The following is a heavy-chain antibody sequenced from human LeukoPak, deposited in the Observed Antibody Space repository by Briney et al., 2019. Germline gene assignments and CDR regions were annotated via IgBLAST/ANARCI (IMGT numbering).Heavy chain of an antibody. V-gene: IGHV1-2*02. Sequence: ASVKVSCQASGYTFVGYYMHWVRQAPEQGLEWMGWINPNSGGTNYAQKFQGRVTMTRDTSISTAYMKLSSLRSDDTAVYYCARVSEELVIDHWGQGTLVTVS. CDR2: INPNSGGT. D-gene: IGHD2-8*02. CDR1: GYTFVGYY. J-gene: IGHJ4*02. CDR3: ARVSEELVIDH.